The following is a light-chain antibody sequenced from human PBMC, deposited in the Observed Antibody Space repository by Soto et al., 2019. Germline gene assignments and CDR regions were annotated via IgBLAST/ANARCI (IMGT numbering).Light chain of an antibody. CDR1: QSINSF. Sequence: EIVLTQSPGTLSLSPLELATLSFMASQSINSFLAWYQQRRGQAPRLLIHGASNRATGIPDRFSGSGSGTDFTLTISRLEPEDFAVYYCQQYGSSPGTFGQGTKVDIK. V-gene: IGKV3-20*01. J-gene: IGKJ1*01. CDR3: QQYGSSPGT. CDR2: GAS.